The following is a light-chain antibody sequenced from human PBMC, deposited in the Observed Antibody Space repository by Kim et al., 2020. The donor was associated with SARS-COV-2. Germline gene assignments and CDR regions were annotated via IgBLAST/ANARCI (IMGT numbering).Light chain of an antibody. Sequence: ITCSGDKLGDKYACWYQQKPGQSPVLVIYQDSKRPSGIPERFSGSNSGNTATLTISGTQAMDEADYYCQAWDSSTWVFGGGTKLTVL. CDR2: QDS. CDR1: KLGDKY. CDR3: QAWDSSTWV. J-gene: IGLJ3*02. V-gene: IGLV3-1*01.